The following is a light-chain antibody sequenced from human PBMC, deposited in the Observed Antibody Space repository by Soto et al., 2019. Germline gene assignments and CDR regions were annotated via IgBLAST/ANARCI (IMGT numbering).Light chain of an antibody. CDR3: QQYNNWPPGVT. CDR1: QSVSSN. CDR2: GAS. J-gene: IGKJ3*01. V-gene: IGKV3-15*01. Sequence: EIVMTQSPATLSVSPGERATLSCRASQSVSSNLAWDQQNPGQAPRLLIYGASTRATGIPARFSGSGSGTEFTLTISSLQCEDFAVYYCQQYNNWPPGVTFGPGTKVDIK.